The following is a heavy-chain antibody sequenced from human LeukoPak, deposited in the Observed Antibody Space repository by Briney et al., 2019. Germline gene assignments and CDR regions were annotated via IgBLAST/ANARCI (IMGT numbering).Heavy chain of an antibody. Sequence: ASVKVSCKASGGTFSSYAISWVRQAPGQGLEWMGRIIPILGIANYAQKFQGRVTITADKSTSTAYMELSSLRSEDTAVYYCAKQGVVVTHYYGMDVWGQGTTVTVSS. CDR1: GGTFSSYA. D-gene: IGHD3-22*01. CDR2: IIPILGIA. V-gene: IGHV1-69*04. J-gene: IGHJ6*02. CDR3: AKQGVVVTHYYGMDV.